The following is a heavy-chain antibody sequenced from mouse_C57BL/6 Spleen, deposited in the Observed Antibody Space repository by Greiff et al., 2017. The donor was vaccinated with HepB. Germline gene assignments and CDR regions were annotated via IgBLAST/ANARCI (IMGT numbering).Heavy chain of an antibody. Sequence: LQESGPGLVQPSQSLSITCTVSGFSLTSYGVHWVRQSPGKGLEWLGVIWSGGSTDDNAAFISRLSISKDNSKSQVFFKMNSLQDDDTAIYYCARDGYSYAMDYWGQRTSVTVSS. CDR3: ARDGYSYAMDY. J-gene: IGHJ4*01. CDR2: IWSGGST. D-gene: IGHD2-3*01. CDR1: GFSLTSYG. V-gene: IGHV2-2*01.